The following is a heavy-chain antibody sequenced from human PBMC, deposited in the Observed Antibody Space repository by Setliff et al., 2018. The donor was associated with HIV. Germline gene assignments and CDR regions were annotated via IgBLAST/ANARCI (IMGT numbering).Heavy chain of an antibody. CDR2: SYHTGST. CDR1: GGSINSSNYY. Sequence: PSETLSLTCTVSGGSINSSNYYWGWIRQPPGKGLGWIGSSYHTGSTYYNPSLKSRVTMSVDTSKNQFSLRLRSVTAVDTAVYYCARSSIVQVPAAPDAPFDVWGQGTMVT. J-gene: IGHJ3*01. V-gene: IGHV4-39*07. CDR3: ARSSIVQVPAAPDAPFDV. D-gene: IGHD2-2*01.